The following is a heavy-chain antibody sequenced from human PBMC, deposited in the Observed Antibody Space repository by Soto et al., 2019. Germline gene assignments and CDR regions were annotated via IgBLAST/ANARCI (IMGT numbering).Heavy chain of an antibody. V-gene: IGHV1-8*01. Sequence: ASVKVSCKASGYTFTSYDINWVRQATGQGPEWMGWMNPDSGHTGYVQKFQGRVTMTRNTAISTAYMELSSLRSEDTAVYYCARSGGGPNVNFDYWGQGTQVTVSS. CDR1: GYTFTSYD. D-gene: IGHD2-15*01. J-gene: IGHJ4*02. CDR2: MNPDSGHT. CDR3: ARSGGGPNVNFDY.